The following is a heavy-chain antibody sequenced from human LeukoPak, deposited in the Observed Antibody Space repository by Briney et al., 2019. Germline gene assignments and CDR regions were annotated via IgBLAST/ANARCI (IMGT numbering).Heavy chain of an antibody. Sequence: SVKVSCKASGGTFSSYTISWVRQAPGQGLEWMGRIIPILGIANYAQKFQGRVTITADKSTSTAYMELSSLRSEDTAVYYCARYYYDSSVYYHNWFAPGGQGPLVTVSS. CDR1: GGTFSSYT. D-gene: IGHD3-22*01. CDR3: ARYYYDSSVYYHNWFAP. V-gene: IGHV1-69*02. J-gene: IGHJ5*02. CDR2: IIPILGIA.